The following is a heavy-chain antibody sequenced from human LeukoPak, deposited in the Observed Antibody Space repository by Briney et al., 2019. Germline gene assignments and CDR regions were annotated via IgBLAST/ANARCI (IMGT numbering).Heavy chain of an antibody. D-gene: IGHD6-13*01. Sequence: TAGGFVRPACAASGLTFSSYSMDSVRHPPGNGLECVSFISSSRGYTYYAHSVNGRFTIYTNQAKPCLYKQMNSLRADDTAVYYCAREGFEYSSRHFDYWRQGTLVSVPS. CDR2: ISSSRGYT. J-gene: IGHJ4*02. V-gene: IGHV3-21*01. CDR3: AREGFEYSSRHFDY. CDR1: GLTFSSYS.